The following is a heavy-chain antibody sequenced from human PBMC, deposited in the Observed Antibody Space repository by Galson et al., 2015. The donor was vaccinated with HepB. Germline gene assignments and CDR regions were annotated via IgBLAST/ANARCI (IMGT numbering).Heavy chain of an antibody. CDR1: GFTFSSYA. Sequence: SLRLSCAASGFTFSSYAMSWVRQAPGKGLEWVPAISGSGGSTYYADSVKGRFTISRDNSKNTLYLQMNSLRAEDTAVYYCAKDSPGYSYGYPSYWGQGTLVTVSS. D-gene: IGHD5-18*01. J-gene: IGHJ4*02. V-gene: IGHV3-23*01. CDR3: AKDSPGYSYGYPSY. CDR2: ISGSGGST.